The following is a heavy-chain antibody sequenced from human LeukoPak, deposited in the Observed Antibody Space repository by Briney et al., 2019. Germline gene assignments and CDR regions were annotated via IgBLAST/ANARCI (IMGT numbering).Heavy chain of an antibody. CDR3: XXXXRSSSSSRYSLYYYYMDV. Sequence: GESLKISCKGSGYSFTSYWIGWVRQMPGKGLEWMGIIYPGDSDTRYSPSFQGQVTISADKSISTAYLQWSSLKASDTAMYYXXXXXRSSSSSRYSLYYYYMDVWGKGTTVAVSS. J-gene: IGHJ6*03. CDR2: IYPGDSDT. V-gene: IGHV5-51*01. D-gene: IGHD6-13*01. CDR1: GYSFTSYW.